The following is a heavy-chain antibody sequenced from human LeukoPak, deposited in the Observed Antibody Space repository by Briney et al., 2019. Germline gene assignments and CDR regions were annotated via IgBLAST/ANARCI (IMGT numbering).Heavy chain of an antibody. CDR1: GFTFSDYY. Sequence: PGGSLRLSWAASGFTFSDYYMSWIRQAPEKGLEWVSYISSSGSTIYYADSVKGRFTISRDNAKNSLYLQMNSLRAEDTAVYYCARAPPNYYYYYGMDVWGQGTTVTVSS. V-gene: IGHV3-11*01. CDR2: ISSSGSTI. CDR3: ARAPPNYYYYYGMDV. J-gene: IGHJ6*02.